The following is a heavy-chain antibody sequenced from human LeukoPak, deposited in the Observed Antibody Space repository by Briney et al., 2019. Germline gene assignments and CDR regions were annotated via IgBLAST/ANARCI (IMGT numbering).Heavy chain of an antibody. J-gene: IGHJ4*02. CDR1: GYTFTSYA. V-gene: IGHV1-2*06. CDR2: INPNSGGT. D-gene: IGHD1-14*01. CDR3: AREDTEFDY. Sequence: ASVKVSCKASGYTFTSYAMNWVRQAPGQGLEWMGRINPNSGGTNYAQKFQGRVTMARDTSISTAYMELSRLRSDDTAVYYCAREDTEFDYWGQGTLVTVSS.